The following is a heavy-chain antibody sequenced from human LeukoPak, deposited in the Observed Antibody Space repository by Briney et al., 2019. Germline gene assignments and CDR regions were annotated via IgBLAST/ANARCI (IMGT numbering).Heavy chain of an antibody. V-gene: IGHV3-21*01. CDR1: GLTFGSFS. CDR3: ARDPGRSGGSCYSDY. D-gene: IGHD2-15*01. Sequence: GGSLCLSCTASGLTFGSFSVTWVRQAPGKGLESVATISSSGTKISDADSVKGRFTISRDSAKNSLYLQMSSLRAEDTAVYYCARDPGRSGGSCYSDYWGQGTLATVSS. CDR2: ISSSGTKI. J-gene: IGHJ4*02.